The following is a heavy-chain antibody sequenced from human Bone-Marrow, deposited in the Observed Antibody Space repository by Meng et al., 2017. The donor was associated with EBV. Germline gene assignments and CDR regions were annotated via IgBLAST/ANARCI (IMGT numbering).Heavy chain of an antibody. D-gene: IGHD2-2*01. J-gene: IGHJ4*02. CDR3: AAPKYCSGTSCYEVFDF. CDR2: IIPVSGTT. V-gene: IGHV1-69*01. Sequence: QVQLVQFGAEVKKTGSSVRVSCRASGDTLTNYGISWVRQAPGQGLEWMGGIIPVSGTTNYAQKFQDRLTITADESTNTAYMDLSSLGFEDTAMYYCAAPKYCSGTSCYEVFDFWGQGSLVTVSS. CDR1: GDTLTNYG.